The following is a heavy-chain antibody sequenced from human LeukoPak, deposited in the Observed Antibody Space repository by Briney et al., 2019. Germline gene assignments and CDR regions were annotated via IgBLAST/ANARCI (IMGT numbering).Heavy chain of an antibody. CDR3: AKGLFLRLGELSLYHDAFDI. Sequence: GRSLRLSCAASGFTFDDYAMHWVRQAPGKGLEWVSGISWNSGSIGYADSVKGRFTISRDNAKNSLYLQMSSLRAEDAALYYCAKGLFLRLGELSLYHDAFDIWGQGTMVTVSS. J-gene: IGHJ3*02. CDR1: GFTFDDYA. CDR2: ISWNSGSI. D-gene: IGHD3-16*02. V-gene: IGHV3-9*01.